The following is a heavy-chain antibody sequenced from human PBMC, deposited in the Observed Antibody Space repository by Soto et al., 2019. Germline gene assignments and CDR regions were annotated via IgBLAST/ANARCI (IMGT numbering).Heavy chain of an antibody. CDR2: IIPIFGTA. CDR1: GGTFSSYA. Sequence: SVKVSCKASGGTFSSYAISWVRQAPGQGLEWMGGIIPIFGTANYAQKFQGRVTITADESTSTAYMELSSLRSEDTAVYYCAREPYSSGWTRGCFDPWGQGTLVTVSS. V-gene: IGHV1-69*13. D-gene: IGHD6-19*01. J-gene: IGHJ5*02. CDR3: AREPYSSGWTRGCFDP.